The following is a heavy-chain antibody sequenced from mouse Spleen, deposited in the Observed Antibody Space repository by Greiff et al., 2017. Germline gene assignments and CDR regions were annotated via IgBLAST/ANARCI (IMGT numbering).Heavy chain of an antibody. CDR3: ARVGDLYYFDY. V-gene: IGHV3-6*01. J-gene: IGHJ2*01. D-gene: IGHD3-3*01. CDR1: GYSITSGYY. Sequence: EVKLEESGPGLVKPSQSLSLTCSVTGYSITSGYYWXXIRQFPGNKLEWMGYISYDGSNNYNPSLKNRISITRDTSKNQFFLKLNSVTTEDTATYYCARVGDLYYFDYWGQGTTLTVSS. CDR2: ISYDGSN.